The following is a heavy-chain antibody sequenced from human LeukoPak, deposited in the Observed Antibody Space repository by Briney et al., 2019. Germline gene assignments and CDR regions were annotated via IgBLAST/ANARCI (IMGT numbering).Heavy chain of an antibody. D-gene: IGHD1-26*01. CDR2: ISGSGGST. CDR3: ARDRGSKPYAY. V-gene: IGHV3-23*01. Sequence: PGGSLRLSCAASGFTFSSYAMGWVRQAPGKGLEWVSAISGSGGSTYYADSVEGRFTISRDNAKNSLYLQMNSLRAEDTAVYYCARDRGSKPYAYWGQGTLVTVSS. CDR1: GFTFSSYA. J-gene: IGHJ4*02.